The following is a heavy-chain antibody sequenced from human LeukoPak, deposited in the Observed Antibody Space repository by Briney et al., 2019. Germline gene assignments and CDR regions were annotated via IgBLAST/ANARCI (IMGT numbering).Heavy chain of an antibody. D-gene: IGHD1-14*01. CDR3: ARRQSHNGG. V-gene: IGHV1-2*02. CDR2: INPNSGGA. CDR1: RYTFTEYY. J-gene: IGHJ1*01. Sequence: ASVTVSLMASRYTFTEYYMHWVRQAPGQGLEWMGWINPNSGGAKYAKNFQGRVTMTRDTSISTAYMELGSLRYEDTARYFCARRQSHNGGWGQGTLVT.